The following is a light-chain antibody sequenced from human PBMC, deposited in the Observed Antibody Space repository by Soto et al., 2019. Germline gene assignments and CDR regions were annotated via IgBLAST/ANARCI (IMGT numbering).Light chain of an antibody. CDR3: TSYTNSNTRV. J-gene: IGLJ1*01. V-gene: IGLV2-14*01. CDR2: EVS. Sequence: QSVLTQPASVAGSPGQSSTISCTGASSDVGGYNYVSWYQQHPGKAPKLMIYEVSNRPSGVSNRFSGSKSANTASLAISGLQAEDEADYYCTSYTNSNTRVFGTGTNLTVL. CDR1: SSDVGGYNY.